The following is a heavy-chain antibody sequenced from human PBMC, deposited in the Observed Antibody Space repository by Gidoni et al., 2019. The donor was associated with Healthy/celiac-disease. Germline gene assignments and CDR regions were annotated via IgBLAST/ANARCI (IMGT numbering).Heavy chain of an antibody. CDR3: AKCGRRDSRWGLHNGYYFDY. CDR2: ISGSGGST. Sequence: EVQLLESGGGLVQPGGSLRLSCAASGFTFSSYAMSWVRQAPGKGLEWVSAISGSGGSTYYADSVKGRFTISRDNSKNTLYLQMNSLRAEDTAVYYCAKCGRRDSRWGLHNGYYFDYWGQGTLVTVSS. J-gene: IGHJ4*02. V-gene: IGHV3-23*01. CDR1: GFTFSSYA. D-gene: IGHD6-13*01.